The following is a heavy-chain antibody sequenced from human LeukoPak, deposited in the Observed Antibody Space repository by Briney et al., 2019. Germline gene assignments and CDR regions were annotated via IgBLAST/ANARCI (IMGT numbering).Heavy chain of an antibody. V-gene: IGHV3-23*01. CDR3: SSTSLAWAGFDY. CDR2: ISGSGGST. J-gene: IGHJ4*02. D-gene: IGHD2-2*01. CDR1: GFTFSSYA. Sequence: DPGGSLRLSCAASGFTFSSYAMSWVRQAPGKGLEWVSAISGSGGSTYYADSVKGRFSISRDNSKNTLYLQMNSLRAEDTAVYYCSSTSLAWAGFDYWGQGTLVTVSS.